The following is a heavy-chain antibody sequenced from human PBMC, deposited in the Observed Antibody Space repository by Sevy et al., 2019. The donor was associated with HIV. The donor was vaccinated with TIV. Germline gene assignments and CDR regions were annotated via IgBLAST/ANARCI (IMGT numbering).Heavy chain of an antibody. J-gene: IGHJ3*02. CDR1: GFTVSSNY. Sequence: GGSLRLSCAASGFTVSSNYMSWVRQAPGKGLEWVSVIYSCGSTYYADSVKVRFTISRDNSKNTLYLQMNSLRAEDTAVYYCARVRGVYYDISHDAFDIWGQGTMVTVSS. V-gene: IGHV3-53*01. CDR2: IYSCGST. D-gene: IGHD3-9*01. CDR3: ARVRGVYYDISHDAFDI.